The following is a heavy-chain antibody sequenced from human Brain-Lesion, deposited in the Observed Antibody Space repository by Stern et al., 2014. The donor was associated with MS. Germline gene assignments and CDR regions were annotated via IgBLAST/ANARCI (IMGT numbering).Heavy chain of an antibody. CDR1: GDSLSSSTFY. J-gene: IGHJ4*02. CDR2: VSYSGNT. CDR3: ARHQLGYGYAYLRY. D-gene: IGHD5-18*01. V-gene: IGHV4-39*01. Sequence: VQLVESGPGLVKPSDTLSLTCSASGDSLSSSTFYWGWIRQPPGKGPEWIGSVSYSGNTYYHPSLKSRVSISVDTSKNQFSLGLTSVPAADTAVYYCARHQLGYGYAYLRYWGQGTLVTVSS.